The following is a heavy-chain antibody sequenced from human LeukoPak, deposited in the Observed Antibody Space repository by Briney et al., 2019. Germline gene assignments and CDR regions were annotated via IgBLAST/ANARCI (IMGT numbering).Heavy chain of an antibody. D-gene: IGHD6-13*01. Sequence: SVKVSCKASGGTFSSYAISWVRQAPGQGLEWMGRIIPILGIANYAQKFQGRVTITADKSTSTAYMELSSLRSEDTAVYYCARSPRFRQQLSTEPFDYWGQGTLVTVSS. CDR1: GGTFSSYA. J-gene: IGHJ4*02. V-gene: IGHV1-69*04. CDR2: IIPILGIA. CDR3: ARSPRFRQQLSTEPFDY.